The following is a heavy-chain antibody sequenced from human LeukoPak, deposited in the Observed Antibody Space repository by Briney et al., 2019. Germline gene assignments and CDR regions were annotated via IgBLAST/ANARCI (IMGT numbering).Heavy chain of an antibody. J-gene: IGHJ4*02. CDR3: AKDILSDVGWYAVDY. D-gene: IGHD6-19*01. V-gene: IGHV3-43*02. Sequence: GGSLRLSCAAPGFTFDDYAMHWVRQAPGKGLEWVSLISGDGGSTYYADSVKGRFTISRDNSKNSPYLQMNSLRTEDTALYYCAKDILSDVGWYAVDYWGQGTLVTVSS. CDR2: ISGDGGST. CDR1: GFTFDDYA.